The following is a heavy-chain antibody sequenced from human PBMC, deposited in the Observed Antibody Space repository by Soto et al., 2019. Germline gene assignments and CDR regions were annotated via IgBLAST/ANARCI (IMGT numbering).Heavy chain of an antibody. V-gene: IGHV4-31*03. J-gene: IGHJ5*02. CDR3: ARDSSGYYYRWIDP. CDR2: IHYSGST. D-gene: IGHD3-22*01. CDR1: GGSISSSGYY. Sequence: QVQLQESGPGLVKPSQTLSLTCTVSGGSISSSGYYWSWIRQHPGKGLEWIGYIHYSGSTYYNPSLESRVTISVDTSKNQFSLTLSSVTAADTAVYYCARDSSGYYYRWIDPWGQGTLVTVSS.